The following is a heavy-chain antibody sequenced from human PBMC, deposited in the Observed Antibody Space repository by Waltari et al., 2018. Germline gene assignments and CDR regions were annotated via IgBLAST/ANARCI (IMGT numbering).Heavy chain of an antibody. J-gene: IGHJ3*02. CDR2: INHSGST. Sequence: QVQLQQWGAGLLKPSETLSLPCAVYGGSFSGYYWSWRRQPPGKGLEWIGEINHSGSTNHNPSLKSRVTISVDTSKNQFSLRLSSVTAADTAVYYCARITTVTTSAFDIWGQGTMVTVSS. CDR3: ARITTVTTSAFDI. CDR1: GGSFSGYY. V-gene: IGHV4-34*01. D-gene: IGHD4-17*01.